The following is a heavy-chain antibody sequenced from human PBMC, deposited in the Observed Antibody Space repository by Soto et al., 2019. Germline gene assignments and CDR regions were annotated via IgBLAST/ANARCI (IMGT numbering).Heavy chain of an antibody. D-gene: IGHD3-3*01. J-gene: IGHJ4*02. Sequence: QLQLQESGPGLVKPSETLSLTCAVSGDSISSSSYYWGWIRQPPGKGLEWIGSIFYSGSTSYNPSLKSRVTISVDTSKSQFSLKLNSVTAADTAVYYCARNGTAFWSNDHTRGFFDFWGQGTLVTVSS. V-gene: IGHV4-39*01. CDR1: GDSISSSSYY. CDR3: ARNGTAFWSNDHTRGFFDF. CDR2: IFYSGST.